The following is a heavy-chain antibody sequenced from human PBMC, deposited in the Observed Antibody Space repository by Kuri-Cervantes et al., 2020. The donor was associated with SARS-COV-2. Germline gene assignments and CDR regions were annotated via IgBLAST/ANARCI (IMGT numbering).Heavy chain of an antibody. CDR3: ARVGSGPGGVDH. CDR1: GFTVNNNY. CDR2: IYGDGST. D-gene: IGHD6-19*01. J-gene: IGHJ4*02. V-gene: IGHV3-66*02. Sequence: GGSLRLSCAASGFTVNNNYMAWVRQAPGKGLQWVSIIYGDGSTFYADSVKGRFTISRDNSKNTLFLQMNSLRIEDTALYYRARVGSGPGGVDHWGQGTLVTVSS.